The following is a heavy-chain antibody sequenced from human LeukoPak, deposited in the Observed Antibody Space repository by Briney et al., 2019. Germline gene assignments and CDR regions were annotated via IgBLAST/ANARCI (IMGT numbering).Heavy chain of an antibody. CDR2: IYYSGST. Sequence: SETLSLTCTVSGGSISSYYWSWIRQPPGKGLEWIGYIYYSGSTNYNPSLKSRVTISVDTSKNQFSLKLSSVTAADTAVYYCARIGVRSVIGVFDYWGQGIRVTVSS. D-gene: IGHD3-10*01. V-gene: IGHV4-59*01. J-gene: IGHJ4*02. CDR3: ARIGVRSVIGVFDY. CDR1: GGSISSYY.